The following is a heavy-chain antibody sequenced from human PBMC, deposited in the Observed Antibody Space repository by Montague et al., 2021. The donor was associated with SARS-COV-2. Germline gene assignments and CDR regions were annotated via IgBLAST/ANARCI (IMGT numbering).Heavy chain of an antibody. CDR3: ARWDPQTLTLIGLRGKSASDY. V-gene: IGHV4-34*01. Sequence: SKTLSLTCAVYGGSFSGYYWTWIRQSPGKGLEWIAEINHSGTTNYNFNPSLRGRVTISVDTSKSQFSLKLSSVTAADTGVYYCARWDPQTLTLIGLRGKSASDYWGQGTLVTVSS. CDR2: INHSGTT. D-gene: IGHD4-23*01. CDR1: GGSFSGYY. J-gene: IGHJ4*02.